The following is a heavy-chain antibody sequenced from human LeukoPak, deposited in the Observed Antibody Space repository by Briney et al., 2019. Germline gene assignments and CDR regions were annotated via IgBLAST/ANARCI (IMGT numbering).Heavy chain of an antibody. J-gene: IGHJ4*02. Sequence: PGGSLRLSCAASGFTFSSYAMSWVRQAPGKGLEWVSAISGSGGSTYYADSVKGRFTISRDNSKNTLYLQMNSLRADDTAVYYCARDYDYDSSGYSSDWGQGTLVTVSS. CDR3: ARDYDYDSSGYSSD. CDR2: ISGSGGST. CDR1: GFTFSSYA. D-gene: IGHD3-22*01. V-gene: IGHV3-23*01.